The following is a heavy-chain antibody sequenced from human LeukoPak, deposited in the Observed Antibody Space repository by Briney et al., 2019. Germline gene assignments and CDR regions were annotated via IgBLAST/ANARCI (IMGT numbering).Heavy chain of an antibody. V-gene: IGHV4-59*12. Sequence: SETLSLTCTVSGGSISSYYWSWIRQPPGKGLEWIGYIYYSGSTNYNPSLKSRVTMSVDTSKNQFSLKLSSVTAADTAVYYCATYSSSSAFDIWGQGTMVTVSS. D-gene: IGHD6-6*01. CDR1: GGSISSYY. CDR2: IYYSGST. CDR3: ATYSSSSAFDI. J-gene: IGHJ3*02.